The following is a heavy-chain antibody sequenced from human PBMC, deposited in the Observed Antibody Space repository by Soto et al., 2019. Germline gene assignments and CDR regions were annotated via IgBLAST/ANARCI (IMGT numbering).Heavy chain of an antibody. CDR3: ARLPKGSVVTG. V-gene: IGHV3-48*01. CDR1: GFSFRDHS. CDR2: ISSSSENI. D-gene: IGHD2-21*02. Sequence: SLRLSCVGSGFSFRDHSMNWVRQPPGKGLQWISYISSSSENIYYADSVKGRFTVSRDNAKNTLFLQMNSLRGDDSAIYYCARLPKGSVVTGWGQGSLVTVSS. J-gene: IGHJ4*01.